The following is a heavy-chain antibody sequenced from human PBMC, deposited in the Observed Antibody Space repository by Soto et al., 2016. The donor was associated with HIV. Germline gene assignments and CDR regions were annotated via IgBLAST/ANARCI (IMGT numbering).Heavy chain of an antibody. D-gene: IGHD4-17*01. CDR1: GLTFSDYG. V-gene: IGHV3-33*01. CDR3: ARAPGDYGDNSG. CDR2: IWYDGSNK. Sequence: QVHLVESGGGVVQPGRSLRLSCAASGLTFSDYGMHWVRQAPGKGLEWVAVIWYDGSNKYYTDSVKGRFTISRDNSKNTLYLQMNNLRAEDTAVYYCARAPGDYGDNSGWGQGTLVTVSS. J-gene: IGHJ4*02.